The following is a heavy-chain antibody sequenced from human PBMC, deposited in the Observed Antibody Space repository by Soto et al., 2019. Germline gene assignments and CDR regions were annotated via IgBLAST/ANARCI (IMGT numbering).Heavy chain of an antibody. Sequence: ASVKVSCKASGGTLRTCAISWVRQAPGQGLEWMGGIIRIFGTAIYAQKFQGRVTIIADESTSTAYMDLSSLRYGDTAVYYCARVRISTSCYGPYVHYYYDGMDVWGQGTTVTVSS. CDR3: ARVRISTSCYGPYVHYYYDGMDV. D-gene: IGHD2-2*01. J-gene: IGHJ6*02. CDR1: GGTLRTCA. V-gene: IGHV1-69*13. CDR2: IIRIFGTA.